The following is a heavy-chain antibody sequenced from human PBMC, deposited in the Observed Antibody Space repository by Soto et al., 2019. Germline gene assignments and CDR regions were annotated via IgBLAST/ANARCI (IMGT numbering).Heavy chain of an antibody. CDR1: GCTFSSYA. Sequence: GASVKVSCTASGCTFSSYAISWVRQAPGQGLEWMGGIIPIFGTANCAQKFQGRVTITADESTSTAYMELSSLRSEDTAVYYCARDDPPFDYWGQGTLVTVSS. CDR2: IIPIFGTA. V-gene: IGHV1-69*13. CDR3: ARDDPPFDY. J-gene: IGHJ4*02.